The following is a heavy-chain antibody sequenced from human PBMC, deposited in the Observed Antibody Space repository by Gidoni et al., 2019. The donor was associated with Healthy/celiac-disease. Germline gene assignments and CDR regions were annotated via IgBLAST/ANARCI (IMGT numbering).Heavy chain of an antibody. V-gene: IGHV5-51*01. D-gene: IGHD2-2*01. CDR3: ARLARCSSTSCYLDEYFQH. J-gene: IGHJ1*01. CDR2: IYPGDSDT. Sequence: EVQLVQSGAEVKKPGESLKISCKGSGYSFTSYWIGWVRQMPGKGLEWMGIIYPGDSDTRYSPSFQGQVTISADKSISTAYLQWSSLKASDTAMYYCARLARCSSTSCYLDEYFQHWGQGTLVTVSS. CDR1: GYSFTSYW.